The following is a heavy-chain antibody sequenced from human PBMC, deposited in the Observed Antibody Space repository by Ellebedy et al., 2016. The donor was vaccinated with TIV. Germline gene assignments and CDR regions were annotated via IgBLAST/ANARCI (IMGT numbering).Heavy chain of an antibody. V-gene: IGHV3-30*18. J-gene: IGHJ4*02. CDR1: GFTFSSYA. Sequence: GESLKISXAASGFTFSSYAMSWVRQAPGKGLEWVAVISYDGSDKYYADSVKGRFTISRDNSKNTLYVQMNSLRAEDTALYYCAKDEYYYGSGSPDSDHWGQGTLVTVSS. D-gene: IGHD3-10*01. CDR3: AKDEYYYGSGSPDSDH. CDR2: ISYDGSDK.